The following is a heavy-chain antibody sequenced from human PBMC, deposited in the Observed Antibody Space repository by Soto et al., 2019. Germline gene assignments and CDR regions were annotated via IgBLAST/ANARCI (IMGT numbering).Heavy chain of an antibody. CDR1: GGSISSYY. Sequence: SESLSLTCSVSGGSISSYYWSWIRQPPGKGLEWFGYINYSGSTNYNPSLKSRVTISVDTSKNQLSLKVSSVTAADTAVYYCAREGTAMIFDCWGQGTLVTVS. CDR2: INYSGST. J-gene: IGHJ4*02. CDR3: AREGTAMIFDC. D-gene: IGHD5-18*01. V-gene: IGHV4-59*01.